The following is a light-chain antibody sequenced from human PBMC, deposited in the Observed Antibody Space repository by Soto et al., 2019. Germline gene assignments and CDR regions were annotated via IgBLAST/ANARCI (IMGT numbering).Light chain of an antibody. CDR2: EVS. CDR1: SSDVGGYNY. CDR3: SSYTTSSTHWV. Sequence: QSALTQPASVSGSPGQSITISCTGTSSDVGGYNYVSWYQQHPGKAPKPMIYEVSNRPSGVSNRFSGSKSGNTASLTISGLQAEDEADYYCSSYTTSSTHWVFGGGTQLTVL. V-gene: IGLV2-14*01. J-gene: IGLJ3*02.